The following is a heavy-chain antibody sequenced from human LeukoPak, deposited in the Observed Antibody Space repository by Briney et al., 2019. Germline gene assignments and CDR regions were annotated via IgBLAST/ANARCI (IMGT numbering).Heavy chain of an antibody. J-gene: IGHJ4*02. CDR2: ISAYNGDT. D-gene: IGHD3-22*01. CDR1: GYIFAHNG. CDR3: ARVNYDSSGSAVSY. V-gene: IGHV1-18*01. Sequence: ASVKVSCKTSGYIFAHNGISWVRQAPGQGPEWMGWISAYNGDTNYAQNFQGRVTMTRDTSTSTVYMELRSLRSDDTAVYYCARVNYDSSGSAVSYWGQGTLVTVSS.